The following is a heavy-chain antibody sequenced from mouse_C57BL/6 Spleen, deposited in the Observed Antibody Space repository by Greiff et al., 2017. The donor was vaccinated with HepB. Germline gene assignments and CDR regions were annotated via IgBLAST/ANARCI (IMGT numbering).Heavy chain of an antibody. J-gene: IGHJ2*01. D-gene: IGHD1-1*01. CDR1: GYTFTDYN. V-gene: IGHV1-22*01. Sequence: EVQLQQSGPELVKPGASVKMSCKASGYTFTDYNMHWVKQSHGKSLEWIGYINPNNGGTSYNQKFKGKATLTVNKSSSTAYMELRSLTSEDSAVYYCAGDYGSSGDYWGQGTTLTVSS. CDR3: AGDYGSSGDY. CDR2: INPNNGGT.